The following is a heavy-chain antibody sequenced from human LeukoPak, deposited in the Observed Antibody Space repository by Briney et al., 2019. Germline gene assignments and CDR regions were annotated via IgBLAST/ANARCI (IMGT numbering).Heavy chain of an antibody. CDR1: GFIFSDYP. D-gene: IGHD3-10*01. J-gene: IGHJ4*02. CDR3: VKGGSLRFAEY. CDR2: IAYNGGTT. Sequence: PGGSLRLSCSASGFIFSDYPMQWVRQVPGKGLEYVSAIAYNGGTTFYEDSVKGRFTISRDNSKNTLYLQMTSLRAEDTAVYYCVKGGSLRFAEYWGRGTLVTVSS. V-gene: IGHV3-64D*06.